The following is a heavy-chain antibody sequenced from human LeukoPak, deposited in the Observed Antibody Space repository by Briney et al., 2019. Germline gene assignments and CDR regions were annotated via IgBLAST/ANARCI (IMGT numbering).Heavy chain of an antibody. CDR2: IYHSGST. V-gene: IGHV4-4*02. Sequence: PSETLSLTCAVSGGSISSSNWWSWVRQPPGKGLEWIGEIYHSGSTNYNPSLKSRVTISVDKSKNQFSLKVSSVTAADTAVYYCARVWEIRSSSSAFVNWGQGSLVTVSS. D-gene: IGHD6-6*01. CDR3: ARVWEIRSSSSAFVN. J-gene: IGHJ4*02. CDR1: GGSISSSNW.